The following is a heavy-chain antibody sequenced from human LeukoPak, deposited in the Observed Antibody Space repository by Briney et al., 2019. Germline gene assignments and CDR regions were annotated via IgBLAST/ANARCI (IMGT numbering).Heavy chain of an antibody. V-gene: IGHV4-31*03. CDR1: GGSISSGGYY. D-gene: IGHD3-10*01. CDR3: ARGGFGDYYFDY. J-gene: IGHJ4*02. CDR2: IYYSGST. Sequence: SQTLSLTCTVSGGSISSGGYYWSWIRQHPGKGLEWIGYIYYSGSTYYNPSLKSRVTISVDTSKNQFSLKLSSVTAADTDVYYCARGGFGDYYFDYWGQGTLVTVSS.